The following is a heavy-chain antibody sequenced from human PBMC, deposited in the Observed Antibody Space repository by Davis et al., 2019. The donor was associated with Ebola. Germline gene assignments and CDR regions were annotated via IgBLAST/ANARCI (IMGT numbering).Heavy chain of an antibody. Sequence: MPSETLSLTCTVSGGSISSSSYYWGWIRQPPGKGLEWIGSIYYSGSTYYNPSLKSRVTVSLDTSRNQFSLRLTSVTSADTATYYCARGTYTTGRDYYSYYVMDVWGQGTTVTVSS. CDR3: ARGTYTTGRDYYSYYVMDV. CDR1: GGSISSSSYY. D-gene: IGHD1-1*01. J-gene: IGHJ6*02. V-gene: IGHV4-39*07. CDR2: IYYSGST.